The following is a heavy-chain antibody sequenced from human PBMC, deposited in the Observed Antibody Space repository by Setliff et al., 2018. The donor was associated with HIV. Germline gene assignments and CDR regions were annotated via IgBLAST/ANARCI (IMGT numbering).Heavy chain of an antibody. CDR2: IYDSGST. J-gene: IGHJ5*01. CDR3: VRHVWSDDFLVPGWFDS. Sequence: SETLSLTCTVSGGSISGFYWNWIRQSAGKGLQWIGRIYDSGSTKYNPSLKSRVTMSLDTSRIQFSLKLTSVTAADTAVYKCVRHVWSDDFLVPGWFDSWSQGTLVTVSS. D-gene: IGHD3-3*01. CDR1: GGSISGFY. V-gene: IGHV4-4*07.